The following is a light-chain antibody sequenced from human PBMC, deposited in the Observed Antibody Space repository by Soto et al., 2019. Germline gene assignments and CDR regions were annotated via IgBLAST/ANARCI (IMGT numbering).Light chain of an antibody. Sequence: DIQMTQSPSSLSASVGDSVTITCRASQNIDTYLNWYQLKPGKAPKLLLSVAPGFQSEAPSNFSRSGSRTDFSITISSPQPEDFASYFCQQNYSSPRTCGQGTRVEIK. CDR2: VAP. CDR1: QNIDTY. V-gene: IGKV1-39*01. CDR3: QQNYSSPRT. J-gene: IGKJ1*01.